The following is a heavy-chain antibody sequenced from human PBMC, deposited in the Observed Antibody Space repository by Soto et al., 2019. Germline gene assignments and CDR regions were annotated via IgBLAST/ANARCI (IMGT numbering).Heavy chain of an antibody. V-gene: IGHV1-18*01. CDR1: CYTFSTYG. D-gene: IGHD3-3*01. Sequence: ASVXVSFKASCYTFSTYGINCLLQAPGQGLECMGWISAYNGDTDYAQNFQGRVTMTTDTSTSTAYMEPRSLRSDDTAVYYCARQDLRITRAAHKCLETWGQGTLVNVYS. CDR2: ISAYNGDT. J-gene: IGHJ4*02. CDR3: ARQDLRITRAAHKCLET.